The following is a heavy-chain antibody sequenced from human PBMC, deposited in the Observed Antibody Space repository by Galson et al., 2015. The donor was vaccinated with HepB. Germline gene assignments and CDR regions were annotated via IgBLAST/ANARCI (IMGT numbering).Heavy chain of an antibody. CDR2: INPGGGNT. V-gene: IGHV1-46*03. CDR1: GYTFTNYY. J-gene: IGHJ4*02. D-gene: IGHD7-27*01. CDR3: VRDANWGPQDYFDH. Sequence: SVKVSCKASGYTFTNYYLHWVRQAPGQGLQWMGIINPGGGNTNYAQKFQGRATMTRATSTSTVYMELSSLGSEDTALYFCVRDANWGPQDYFDHWGQGSLVTVSS.